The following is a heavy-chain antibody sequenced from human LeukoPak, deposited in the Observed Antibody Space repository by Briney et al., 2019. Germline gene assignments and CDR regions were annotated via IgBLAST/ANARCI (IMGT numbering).Heavy chain of an antibody. D-gene: IGHD2-2*02. CDR3: AREIYGNY. J-gene: IGHJ4*02. Sequence: PGGSLRLSCAASGFTFSTYEMNWVRQAPGKGLEWISYISSRGSTKYYADSVKGRFTISRDDAKNSLYLQMNSLRADDTAVYYCAREIYGNYWGQGTLVTVSS. CDR1: GFTFSTYE. CDR2: ISSRGSTK. V-gene: IGHV3-48*03.